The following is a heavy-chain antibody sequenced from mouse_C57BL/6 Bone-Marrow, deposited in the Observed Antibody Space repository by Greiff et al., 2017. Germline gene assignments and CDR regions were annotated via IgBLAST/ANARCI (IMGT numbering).Heavy chain of an antibody. Sequence: QVQLQQPGAELVQPGASVKMSCKASGYTFTSYWITWVQQTPGQGLEWIGYICPGSGSTYYNEPFTSQVTLTVDTSSSTAYMQLSSLTSENSAIYYYARRLHRILLDYWGQCTTLTASS. CDR3: ARRLHRILLDY. D-gene: IGHD2-4*01. CDR2: ICPGSGST. V-gene: IGHV1-55*01. J-gene: IGHJ2*01. CDR1: GYTFTSYW.